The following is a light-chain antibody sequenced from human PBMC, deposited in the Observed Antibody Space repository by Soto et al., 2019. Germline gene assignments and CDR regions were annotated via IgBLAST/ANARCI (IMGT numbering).Light chain of an antibody. CDR2: EVS. V-gene: IGLV2-23*02. Sequence: QSALTQPASVSGSPGQSVTISCTGTSSNVGSYNLVSWYQQHPGKAPKLMIYEVSKRPSGVSNRFSGSKSGNTASLTISGLQAEDEADYHCCSYAGSYTYVFAHGIKVTVL. CDR3: CSYAGSYTYV. CDR1: SSNVGSYNL. J-gene: IGLJ1*01.